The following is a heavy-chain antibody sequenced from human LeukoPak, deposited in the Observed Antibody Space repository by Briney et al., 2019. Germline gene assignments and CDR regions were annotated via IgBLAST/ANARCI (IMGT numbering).Heavy chain of an antibody. Sequence: SETLSLTCTVSGGSISSGGYYWSWIRQHPGKGLERIGYIYYSGTYYNPSLKSRVTISVDTSKNQFSLKLSSVTAADTAVYYCALRRDGYNSIDYWGQGTLVTVSS. V-gene: IGHV4-31*03. CDR2: IYYSGT. D-gene: IGHD5-24*01. CDR3: ALRRDGYNSIDY. J-gene: IGHJ4*02. CDR1: GGSISSGGYY.